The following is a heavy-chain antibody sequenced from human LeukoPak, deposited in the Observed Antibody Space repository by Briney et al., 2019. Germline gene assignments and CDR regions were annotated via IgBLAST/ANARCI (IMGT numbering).Heavy chain of an antibody. CDR2: IYPNNGAT. J-gene: IGHJ4*02. CDR1: GYTFSGTGWY. V-gene: IGHV1-2*02. Sequence: ASVKVSCKASGYTFSGTGWYLYWLRQAPGQGLECMGWIYPNNGATGYAQKFQGRVAMTRDTSISTAYMELSRLRPDDTAVYYCARDGPAQMVDFDYWGQETLVTVSS. CDR3: ARDGPAQMVDFDY. D-gene: IGHD3-10*01.